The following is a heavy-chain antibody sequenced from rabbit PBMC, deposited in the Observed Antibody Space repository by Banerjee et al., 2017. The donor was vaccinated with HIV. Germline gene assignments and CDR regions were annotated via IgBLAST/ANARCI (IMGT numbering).Heavy chain of an antibody. J-gene: IGHJ4*01. V-gene: IGHV1S40*01. CDR3: ARDLAGVIGRNFNL. Sequence: QSLEESGGDLVKPGASLTLTCKASVFSFSNNYVMCWVRQAPGKGLEWIACINISSGNTVYASWAKGRFTISKTSSTTVTLQMTSLTAADTATYFCARDLAGVIGRNFNLWGPGTLVTVS. CDR2: INISSGNT. CDR1: VFSFSNNYV. D-gene: IGHD4-1*01.